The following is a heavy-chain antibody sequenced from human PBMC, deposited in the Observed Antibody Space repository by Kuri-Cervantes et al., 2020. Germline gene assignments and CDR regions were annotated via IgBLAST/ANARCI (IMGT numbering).Heavy chain of an antibody. CDR3: YYYGSGSYYQDAFDI. Sequence: GESLKISCAASGFIFSSHAMHWVRQVPGKGLEWVAVISSDGENTYYADSVKGRFTISRDNSKNTLYLQMNSLRAEDTAVYYCYYYGSGSYYQDAFDIWGQGTMVTVSS. D-gene: IGHD3-10*01. V-gene: IGHV3-30*01. CDR1: GFIFSSHA. CDR2: ISSDGENT. J-gene: IGHJ3*02.